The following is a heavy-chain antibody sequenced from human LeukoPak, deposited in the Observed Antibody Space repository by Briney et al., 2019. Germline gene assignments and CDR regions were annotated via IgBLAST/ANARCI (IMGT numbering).Heavy chain of an antibody. J-gene: IGHJ5*02. Sequence: PSETLSLTCTVSGGSISSGGYYWSWIRQPPGKGLEWIGYIYHSGSTYYNPSLKSRVTISVDRSKNQFSLKLSSVTAADTAVYYCARGAVPAAIPLGPWWFDPWGQGTLVTVSS. D-gene: IGHD2-2*01. CDR1: GGSISSGGYY. CDR2: IYHSGST. V-gene: IGHV4-30-2*01. CDR3: ARGAVPAAIPLGPWWFDP.